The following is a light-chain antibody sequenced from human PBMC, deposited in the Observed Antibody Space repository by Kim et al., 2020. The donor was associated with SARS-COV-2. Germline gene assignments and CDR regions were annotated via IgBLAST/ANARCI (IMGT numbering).Light chain of an antibody. Sequence: VAQGERATLSCRASQSISSCHVAWYQQKPDPAPRLLIYGASTRATGIPDRFSGRGSGTDFTLTISRLEPEDFAVFYCQKYDSTWTFGQGTKVDIK. CDR2: GAS. CDR3: QKYDSTWT. CDR1: QSISSCH. V-gene: IGKV3-20*01. J-gene: IGKJ1*01.